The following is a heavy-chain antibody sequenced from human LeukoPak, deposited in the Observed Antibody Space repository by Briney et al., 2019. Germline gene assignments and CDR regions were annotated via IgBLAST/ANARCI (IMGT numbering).Heavy chain of an antibody. D-gene: IGHD3-3*01. CDR1: GYTFTGYY. CDR3: ARDRSGDDDFWSGYYSNYFDP. CDR2: INPNSGDT. V-gene: IGHV1-2*02. J-gene: IGHJ5*02. Sequence: VASVKVSCKASGYTFTGYYMYWVRQAPGQGLEWMGWINPNSGDTNYAQKFQGRVTMTRDTSISTAYMELSGLRSDDTAVYYCARDRSGDDDFWSGYYSNYFDPWGQGTLVTVSS.